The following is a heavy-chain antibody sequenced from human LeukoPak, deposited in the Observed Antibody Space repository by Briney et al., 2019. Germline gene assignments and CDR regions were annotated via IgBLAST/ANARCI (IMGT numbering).Heavy chain of an antibody. CDR2: MNPNSGNT. CDR1: GYTFTSYE. D-gene: IGHD1-26*01. J-gene: IGHJ4*02. V-gene: IGHV1-8*01. Sequence: ASVKVSCKASGYTFTSYEINWVRQATGQGLEWMGWMNPNSGNTGSAQKFQGRLTMTRNKSISTAYMELSSLRSEDTAVYFCARAVGATNHLDYWGQGNLVTVSS. CDR3: ARAVGATNHLDY.